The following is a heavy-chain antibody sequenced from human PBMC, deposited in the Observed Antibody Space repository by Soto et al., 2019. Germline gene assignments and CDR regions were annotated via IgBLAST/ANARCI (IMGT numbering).Heavy chain of an antibody. D-gene: IGHD3-22*01. V-gene: IGHV1-58*02. CDR3: AREGDSSGYRDAFDI. Sequence: SVKVSCKASGFTFSHSAMQWVRQARGQSLEWIGWIVVGSGNTNYAQKFQERVTISWDMSTNTAYMELSSLRSEDTAVYYCAREGDSSGYRDAFDIWGQGTMVTV. CDR1: GFTFSHSA. CDR2: IVVGSGNT. J-gene: IGHJ3*02.